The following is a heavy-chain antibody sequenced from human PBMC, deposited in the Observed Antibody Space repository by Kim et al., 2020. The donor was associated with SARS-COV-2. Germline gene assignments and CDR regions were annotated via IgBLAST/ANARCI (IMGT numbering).Heavy chain of an antibody. D-gene: IGHD4-17*01. Sequence: SETLSLTCAVYGGSFSGYYWSWIRQPPGKGLEWIGEINHSGSTNYNPSLKSRVTISVDTSKNQFSLKLSSVTAADTAVYYCVRGHTVTTFYYNYYGMDVWGQGTTVTVSS. CDR1: GGSFSGYY. CDR2: INHSGST. CDR3: VRGHTVTTFYYNYYGMDV. J-gene: IGHJ6*02. V-gene: IGHV4-34*01.